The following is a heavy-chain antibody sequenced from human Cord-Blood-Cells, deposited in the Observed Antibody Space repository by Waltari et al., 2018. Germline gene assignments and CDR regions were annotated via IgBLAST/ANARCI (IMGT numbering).Heavy chain of an antibody. CDR2: IYYSGST. CDR3: ARGLVYDSSGYYYYYGMDV. V-gene: IGHV4-31*03. D-gene: IGHD3-22*01. J-gene: IGHJ6*02. Sequence: QVQLQESGPGLVKPSQTLSLTCTVSGGSISSGGYYWSWIRQHPGKGLAWIGYIYYSGSTYYNPSLKSRVTISVDTSKNQFSLKLSSVTAADTAVYYCARGLVYDSSGYYYYYGMDVWGQGTTVTVSS. CDR1: GGSISSGGYY.